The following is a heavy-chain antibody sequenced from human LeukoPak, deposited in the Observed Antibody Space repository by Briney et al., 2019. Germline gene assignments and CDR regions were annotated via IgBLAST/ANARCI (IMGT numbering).Heavy chain of an antibody. Sequence: GSSVKVSCKASGGTFSSYAISWVRQAPGQGLEWMGWINPNSGGTNYAQKFQGRVTMTRDTSISTAYMELSRLRSDDTAVYYCARDDDCSGGSCYSHYWGQGTLVTVSS. D-gene: IGHD2-15*01. CDR3: ARDDDCSGGSCYSHY. V-gene: IGHV1-2*02. CDR1: GGTFSSYA. CDR2: INPNSGGT. J-gene: IGHJ4*02.